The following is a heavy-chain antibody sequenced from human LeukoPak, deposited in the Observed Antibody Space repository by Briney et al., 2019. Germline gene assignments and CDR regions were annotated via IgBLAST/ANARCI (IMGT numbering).Heavy chain of an antibody. V-gene: IGHV3-30*02. J-gene: IGHJ4*02. Sequence: GGSLRLPCVASGFTFNNYGMHWVRQAPGKGLEWVSFIRYDGTNLYYTNSVKGRFTISRDNSRSTLYLQMNSLKTEDTAMYYCAKGAPNLPDYWGQGTLVTVSS. CDR1: GFTFNNYG. CDR2: IRYDGTNL. CDR3: AKGAPNLPDY.